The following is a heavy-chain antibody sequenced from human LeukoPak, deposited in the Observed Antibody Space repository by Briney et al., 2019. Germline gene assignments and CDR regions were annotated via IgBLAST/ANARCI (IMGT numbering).Heavy chain of an antibody. CDR2: IKQDGSEK. CDR3: ASGKTTVTN. D-gene: IGHD4-17*01. Sequence: GGSLRLSCAASGFTFSSYWMSWVRQAPGKGLEWVANIKQDGSEKYYLDSVKGRFTISRDNAKNALYLQMNSLRAEDTAVYYCASGKTTVTNWGEGNLVTVSS. J-gene: IGHJ4*02. V-gene: IGHV3-7*03. CDR1: GFTFSSYW.